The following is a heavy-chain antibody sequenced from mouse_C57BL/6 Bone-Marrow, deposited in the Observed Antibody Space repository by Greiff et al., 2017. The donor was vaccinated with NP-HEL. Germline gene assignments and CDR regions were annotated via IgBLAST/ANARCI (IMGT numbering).Heavy chain of an antibody. V-gene: IGHV1-59*01. CDR3: ARAYDYDDDWYFDV. Sequence: QVQLQQPGAELVRPGTSVKLSCKASGYTFTSYWMHWVKQRPGQGLEWIGVIDPSDSYTNYNQKFKGKATLTVDTSSSTAYMQLSSLTSEDSAVYYCARAYDYDDDWYFDVWGTGTTVTVSS. D-gene: IGHD2-4*01. CDR2: IDPSDSYT. CDR1: GYTFTSYW. J-gene: IGHJ1*03.